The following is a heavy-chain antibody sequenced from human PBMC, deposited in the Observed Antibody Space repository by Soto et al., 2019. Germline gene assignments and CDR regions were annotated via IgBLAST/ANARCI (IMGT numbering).Heavy chain of an antibody. Sequence: ASVKVSCKASGGTFSSYAISWVRQAPGQGLEWMGGIIPIFGTANYAQKFQGRVTITADESTSTAYMELSSLRSEDTAVYYCASPVGARRQTDAFDIWGQGTMVTVSS. D-gene: IGHD1-26*01. J-gene: IGHJ3*02. V-gene: IGHV1-69*13. CDR1: GGTFSSYA. CDR2: IIPIFGTA. CDR3: ASPVGARRQTDAFDI.